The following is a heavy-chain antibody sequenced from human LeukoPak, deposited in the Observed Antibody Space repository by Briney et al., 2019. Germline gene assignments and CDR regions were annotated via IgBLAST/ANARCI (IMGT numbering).Heavy chain of an antibody. CDR1: GYSFTSYW. J-gene: IGHJ3*01. CDR3: ARRARNSNGYFLYAFDV. D-gene: IGHD3-22*01. Sequence: GESLKISCKGSGYSFTSYWIGWVRQMPGKGLEWMAIIYPGDSEIRYSPSFQGQVTISADKSISTVYLQWSRLKASDTAMYYCARRARNSNGYFLYAFDVWGPGTLVTVSS. CDR2: IYPGDSEI. V-gene: IGHV5-51*01.